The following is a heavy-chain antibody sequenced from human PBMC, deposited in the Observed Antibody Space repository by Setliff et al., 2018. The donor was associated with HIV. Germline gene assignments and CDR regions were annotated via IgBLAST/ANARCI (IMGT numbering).Heavy chain of an antibody. CDR3: ASIELAAMVPVDY. CDR1: GFTFNLYT. D-gene: IGHD5-18*01. CDR2: ISGSGSPL. J-gene: IGHJ4*02. Sequence: GGSLRLSCVASGFTFNLYTMNWVRQTPGKGLEWVSAISGSGSPLYTADSVKGRFTVSRDNAKNSLFLQMHSLRAEDTAVYYCASIELAAMVPVDYWGQGTLVTVSS. V-gene: IGHV3-21*01.